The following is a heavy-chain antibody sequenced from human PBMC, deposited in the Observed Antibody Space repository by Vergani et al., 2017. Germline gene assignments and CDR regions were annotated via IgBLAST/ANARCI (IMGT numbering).Heavy chain of an antibody. CDR1: GGAVNSGSNF. CDR2: TSTDGST. Sequence: QVQLQESGPGLVKPSQTLSLTCSVSGGAVNSGSNFWTCIRQPAGKGLEWIGRTSTDGSTNYNPALKSRVTVSVDTSKTQISLRLTSVTAEDTAVYYCARETVVTSWDGYRFHYMDVWGKGTTVTVSS. CDR3: ARETVVTSWDGYRFHYMDV. D-gene: IGHD3-16*02. J-gene: IGHJ6*03. V-gene: IGHV4-61*02.